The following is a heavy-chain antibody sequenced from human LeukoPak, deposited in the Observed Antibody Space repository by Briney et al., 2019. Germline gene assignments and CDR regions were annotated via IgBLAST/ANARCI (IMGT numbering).Heavy chain of an antibody. D-gene: IGHD2-2*01. CDR2: ISAYNGNT. Sequence: ASVKVSCKASGYTFTSYGISWVRQAPGQGLEWMGWISAYNGNTNYAQKLQGRVTMTTDTSTSTAYMELRSLRSDDTAVYDCARVEVVVVPAAIRWFDPWGQGTLVTVSS. CDR1: GYTFTSYG. CDR3: ARVEVVVVPAAIRWFDP. J-gene: IGHJ5*02. V-gene: IGHV1-18*01.